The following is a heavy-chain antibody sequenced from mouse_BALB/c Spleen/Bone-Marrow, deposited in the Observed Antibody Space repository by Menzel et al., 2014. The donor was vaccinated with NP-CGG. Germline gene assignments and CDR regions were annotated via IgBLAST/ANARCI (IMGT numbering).Heavy chain of an antibody. Sequence: QVQLQQSGPELVRPGASVKMSCKASDYTFTSYWMHWVKQRPGQGLEWIGMIDPSNSETRLNQKFKDKATLNVDKSSNTAYMPLSSLTSEDSAVYYWEKPFQPRRAMDYWGQGSSVTVSS. V-gene: IGHV1-74*01. J-gene: IGHJ4*01. D-gene: IGHD6-1*01. CDR1: DYTFTSYW. CDR3: EKPFQPRRAMDY. CDR2: IDPSNSET.